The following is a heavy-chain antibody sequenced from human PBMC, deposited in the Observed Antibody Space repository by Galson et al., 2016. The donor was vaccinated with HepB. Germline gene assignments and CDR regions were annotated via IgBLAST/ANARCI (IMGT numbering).Heavy chain of an antibody. J-gene: IGHJ5*02. D-gene: IGHD6-19*01. CDR1: GFTSSNHW. CDR2: INSDESRT. CDR3: AGVSPIAVAGTLDP. V-gene: IGHV3-74*01. Sequence: SLRLSCAASGFTSSNHWMHWVRQAPGKGLVWVSRINSDESRTSYADSVKGRFTISRDNAKNTLYLQMNSLRAEDTAVYFCAGVSPIAVAGTLDPWGQGALVTVSS.